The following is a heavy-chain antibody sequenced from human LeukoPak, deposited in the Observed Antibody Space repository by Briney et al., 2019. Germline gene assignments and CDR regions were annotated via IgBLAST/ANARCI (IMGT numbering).Heavy chain of an antibody. CDR2: INSDESST. D-gene: IGHD3-10*01. Sequence: SGGSLRLSCAASGFTFSSYWMHWVRQAPGKGLVWVSRINSDESSTTYADSVKGRFTISRNNAKNTLYLQMNSLRAEDTAVYYCARVGTYGSGSYYNAWGQGTLVTVSS. CDR3: ARVGTYGSGSYYNA. CDR1: GFTFSSYW. J-gene: IGHJ5*02. V-gene: IGHV3-74*01.